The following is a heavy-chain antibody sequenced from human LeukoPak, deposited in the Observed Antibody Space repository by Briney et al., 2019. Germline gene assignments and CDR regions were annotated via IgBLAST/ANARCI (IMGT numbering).Heavy chain of an antibody. CDR1: GGSFSGYF. J-gene: IGHJ4*02. D-gene: IGHD3-16*01. V-gene: IGHV4-34*01. CDR3: AFGRYRRGLVDY. Sequence: KPSETLSLTCAVYGGSFSGYFWSWIRQPPGKGLEWIGEINHSGSTNYNPSLKSRVTISVDTSKNQFSLKLSSVTAADTAVYYCAFGRYRRGLVDYWGQGTLVTVSS. CDR2: INHSGST.